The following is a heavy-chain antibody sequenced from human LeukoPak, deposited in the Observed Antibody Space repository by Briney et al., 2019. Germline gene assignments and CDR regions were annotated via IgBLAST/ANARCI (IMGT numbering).Heavy chain of an antibody. Sequence: SETLSLTCTVSDGSISSYYWHWIRQPAGKGLEWIGHIYTSGSTKYNPSLKSRVTMSVDTSKNQFSLKVNSVTAADTAVYYCAGGRSSSWEQTFDYWGQGTLVTVSS. CDR3: AGGRSSSWEQTFDY. J-gene: IGHJ4*02. CDR1: DGSISSYY. D-gene: IGHD6-13*01. CDR2: IYTSGST. V-gene: IGHV4-4*07.